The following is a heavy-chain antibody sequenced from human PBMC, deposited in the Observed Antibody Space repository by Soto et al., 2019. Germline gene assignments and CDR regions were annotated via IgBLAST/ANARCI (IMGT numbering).Heavy chain of an antibody. J-gene: IGHJ4*02. D-gene: IGHD2-8*02. V-gene: IGHV3-9*01. CDR3: AKDTGAPGGFSLDY. CDR1: GFTFDDYA. Sequence: EVQLVESGGGLVQPGRSLRLSCAASGFTFDDYAMHWVRQAPGKGLEWVSGISWNSGSIGYADSVKGLFTISRDNAKNSLYLQMISLRAEDTALYYCAKDTGAPGGFSLDYWGQGTLVTVSS. CDR2: ISWNSGSI.